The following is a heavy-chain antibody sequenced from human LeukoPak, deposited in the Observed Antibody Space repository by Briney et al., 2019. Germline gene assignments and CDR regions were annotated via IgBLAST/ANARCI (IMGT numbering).Heavy chain of an antibody. CDR2: MNPNSGNT. D-gene: IGHD3-22*01. CDR1: GYTFTSYD. V-gene: IGHV1-8*03. J-gene: IGHJ6*03. Sequence: ASVKVSCKASGYTFTSYDINWVRQDTGQGLEWMGWMNPNSGNTGYAQKFQGRVTITRNTSISTAYMELSSLRSEDTAVYYCARGDYYDSSGYHPPNYYYYYMDVWGKGTTVTVSS. CDR3: ARGDYYDSSGYHPPNYYYYYMDV.